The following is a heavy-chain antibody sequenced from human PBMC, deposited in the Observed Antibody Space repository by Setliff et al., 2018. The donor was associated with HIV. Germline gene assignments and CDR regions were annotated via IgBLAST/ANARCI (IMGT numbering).Heavy chain of an antibody. CDR3: AATGSGGYVH. CDR1: GYAFASYY. D-gene: IGHD5-12*01. V-gene: IGHV1-18*04. Sequence: ASVKVSCKASGYAFASYYLHWVRQAPGQGLEWIGWINTYTGYTHYAKDLQARVTMTTNTSTSTAYMYLRSLTSDDTAIYYCAATGSGGYVHWGQGTLVTVSS. CDR2: INTYTGYT. J-gene: IGHJ4*02.